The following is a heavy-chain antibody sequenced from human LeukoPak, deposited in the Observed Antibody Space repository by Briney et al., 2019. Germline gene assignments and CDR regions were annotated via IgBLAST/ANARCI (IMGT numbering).Heavy chain of an antibody. CDR1: GGAFSSYA. D-gene: IGHD3-10*01. CDR2: IIPILGIA. V-gene: IGHV1-69*04. Sequence: GASVKVSCKASGGAFSSYAISCVRQAPGQGLEWMGRIIPILGIANYAQKFQGRVTITADKSTSTAYMELSSLRSEDTAVYYCARVSRGYYGSGSASAFDIWGQGTMVTVSS. CDR3: ARVSRGYYGSGSASAFDI. J-gene: IGHJ3*02.